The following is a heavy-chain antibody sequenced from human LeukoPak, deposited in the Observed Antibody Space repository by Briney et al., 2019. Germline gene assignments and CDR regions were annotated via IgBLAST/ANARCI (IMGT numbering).Heavy chain of an antibody. J-gene: IGHJ5*02. D-gene: IGHD3-22*01. CDR3: ARLSNGYTSGMYNWFDP. CDR1: EGTFSSHS. CDR2: INPIVDTA. V-gene: IGHV1-69*08. Sequence: SVKVSCKTPEGTFSSHSITWVRQAPEQGLEWMGRINPIVDTANYAQKFQDRVTITADKSTTTVYLDLNDLTPDDTAVYFCARLSNGYTSGMYNWFDPWGQGTLVTVSS.